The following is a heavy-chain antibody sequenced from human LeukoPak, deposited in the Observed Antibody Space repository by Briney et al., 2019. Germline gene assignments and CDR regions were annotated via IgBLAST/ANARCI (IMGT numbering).Heavy chain of an antibody. V-gene: IGHV1-18*01. Sequence: ASVKVSCKASGYAFANYLVHWVRQAPGQGLEWMGWISAYNGNTNYAQKLQGRVTMTTDTSTSTAYMELRSLRSDDTAVYYCARTYSGSPTHLDYWGQGTLVTVSS. D-gene: IGHD1-26*01. CDR3: ARTYSGSPTHLDY. J-gene: IGHJ4*02. CDR1: GYAFANYL. CDR2: ISAYNGNT.